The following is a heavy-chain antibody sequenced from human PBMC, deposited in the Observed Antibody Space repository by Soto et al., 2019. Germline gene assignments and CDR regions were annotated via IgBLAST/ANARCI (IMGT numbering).Heavy chain of an antibody. CDR2: ISGSGGST. CDR3: AKGTVGSNLQPYYFDF. D-gene: IGHD6-13*01. Sequence: EVQLLESGGGLVQPGGSLRLSCAVSGLTFSSYAMSWVRQGPGKGLEWVSTISGSGGSTYYADSVKVRFTISRDNSRDTLCLQMNNLRAEDTAVYYCAKGTVGSNLQPYYFDFWGQGTLVTVS. J-gene: IGHJ4*02. CDR1: GLTFSSYA. V-gene: IGHV3-23*01.